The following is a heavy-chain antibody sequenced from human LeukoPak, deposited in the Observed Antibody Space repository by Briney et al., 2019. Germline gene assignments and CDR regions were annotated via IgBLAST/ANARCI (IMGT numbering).Heavy chain of an antibody. J-gene: IGHJ6*02. D-gene: IGHD3-10*01. V-gene: IGHV4-61*02. CDR2: IYTSGST. CDR1: GGSISSGSYY. Sequence: SQTLSLTRTVSGGSISSGSYYWSWIRQPAGKGLEWIGRIYTSGSTNYNPSLKSRVTISVDTSKNQFSLKLSSVTAADTAVYYCAREGMVRGVIKGYYYYGMDVWGQGTTVTVSS. CDR3: AREGMVRGVIKGYYYYGMDV.